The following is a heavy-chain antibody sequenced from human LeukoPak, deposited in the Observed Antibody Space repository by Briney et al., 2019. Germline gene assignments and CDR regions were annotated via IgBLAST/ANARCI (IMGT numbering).Heavy chain of an antibody. J-gene: IGHJ5*02. CDR3: ARINSSSAAWNWFDP. D-gene: IGHD6-13*01. CDR1: GGSISSGGYS. CDR2: IYHSGST. V-gene: IGHV4-30-2*01. Sequence: SQTLSLTCAVSGGSISSGGYSWSWIRQPPGRGREWNRYIYHSGSTYYNPSLKTRATISVDRSKNQFSLKLSSVTAADTAVYYCARINSSSAAWNWFDPWGQGTLVTVSS.